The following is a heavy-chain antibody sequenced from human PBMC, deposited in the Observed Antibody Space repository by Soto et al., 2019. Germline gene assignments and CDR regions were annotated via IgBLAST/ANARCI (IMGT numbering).Heavy chain of an antibody. V-gene: IGHV3-11*05. J-gene: IGHJ4*02. Sequence: QVQLVESGGGLVKPGGSLRLSCAVSGFTFSDYYMTWIRQAPGKGLEWVSYISSSTSHTNYADSVKGRFTISRDNAKNSRFLQMNSLRAEDTAVYYCASGRGAAADYFDFWGQGTLVTVSS. D-gene: IGHD6-13*01. CDR1: GFTFSDYY. CDR3: ASGRGAAADYFDF. CDR2: ISSSTSHT.